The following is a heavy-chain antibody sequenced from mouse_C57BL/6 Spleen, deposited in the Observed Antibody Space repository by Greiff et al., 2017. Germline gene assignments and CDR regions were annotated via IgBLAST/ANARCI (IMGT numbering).Heavy chain of an antibody. J-gene: IGHJ1*03. D-gene: IGHD1-1*01. CDR1: GFTFSSYG. V-gene: IGHV5-6*01. CDR2: ISSGGSYT. Sequence: EVMLVESGGDLVKPGASLKLSCAASGFTFSSYGMSWVRQTPDKRLEWVATISSGGSYTYYPDNVKGRFTISRDNAKNTLYLQMSSLESEDTAMFYCARHYGSSYDPGGWGTGTTVTVSS. CDR3: ARHYGSSYDPGG.